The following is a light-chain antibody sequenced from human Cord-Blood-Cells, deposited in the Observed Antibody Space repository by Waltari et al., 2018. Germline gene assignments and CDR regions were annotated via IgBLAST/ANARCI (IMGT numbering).Light chain of an antibody. CDR2: DAS. J-gene: IGKJ4*01. Sequence: EIVLTQSPATLSLSPGERATLSCRASQSVSSYLAWSQQKPGQAPRLLINDASNRATGIPARFSGSGSGTDFTLTISSLEPEDFAVYYCQQRSNWPLTFGGGTKVEIK. CDR3: QQRSNWPLT. CDR1: QSVSSY. V-gene: IGKV3-11*01.